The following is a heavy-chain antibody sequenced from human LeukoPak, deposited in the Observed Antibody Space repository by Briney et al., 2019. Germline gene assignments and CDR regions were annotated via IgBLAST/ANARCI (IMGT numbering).Heavy chain of an antibody. V-gene: IGHV3-33*08. J-gene: IGHJ1*01. CDR1: GFTFSSFG. CDR3: ARDHSSTSEYFQH. Sequence: GGSLRLSCAASGFTFSSFGMHWVRQAPGKGLEWVAFIWYDGSKKYYADSVKGRFTISRDNSKNTLYLQMNSLRAEDTAVYYCARDHSSTSEYFQHWGQGTLVTVSS. CDR2: IWYDGSKK. D-gene: IGHD6-13*01.